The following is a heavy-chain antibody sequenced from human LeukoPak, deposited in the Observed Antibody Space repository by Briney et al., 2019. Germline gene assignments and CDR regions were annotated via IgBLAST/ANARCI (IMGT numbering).Heavy chain of an antibody. Sequence: SQTPSLTCAISGDSASSNSAAWNSIRQSPSRCLEWLGRTYYKFQWCNDYALSVKSRITINPDTSKNQVSLQLNSVTPEDTAVYYCASGNSGWDYWGQGILVTVSS. J-gene: IGHJ4*02. CDR3: ASGNSGWDY. V-gene: IGHV6-1*01. D-gene: IGHD6-19*01. CDR2: TYYKFQWCN. CDR1: GDSASSNSAA.